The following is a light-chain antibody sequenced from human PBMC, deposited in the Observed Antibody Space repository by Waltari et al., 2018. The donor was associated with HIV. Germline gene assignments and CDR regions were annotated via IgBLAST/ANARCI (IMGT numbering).Light chain of an antibody. V-gene: IGLV3-21*04. Sequence: YVLTQPPSVSVAQGKTATITCEGARLGIKSGTCDQQKSGRAPQLIIYYDSDRPSGFPERFSVSNSGSAATLTISRVEDGDEADYYLEVCDETRNRVVFGGGTKLFAL. CDR3: EVCDETRNRVV. J-gene: IGLJ2*01. CDR2: YDS. CDR1: RLGIKS.